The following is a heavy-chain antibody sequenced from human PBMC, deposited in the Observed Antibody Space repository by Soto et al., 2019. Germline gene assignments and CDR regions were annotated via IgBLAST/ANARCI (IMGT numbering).Heavy chain of an antibody. CDR2: MSNTGRTI. J-gene: IGHJ6*02. V-gene: IGHV3-48*02. CDR1: GFTFSTYN. CDR3: ARDGNRGYDMDV. Sequence: EVQVVESGGGLVQPVGSLRLSCEGSGFTFSTYNMDWVRQAPGKGLELVSYMSNTGRTIFYADSLRGRFSITRDNAKNALFLKMTSLRDEDTAVYYCARDGNRGYDMDVWGQGTTVTVSS.